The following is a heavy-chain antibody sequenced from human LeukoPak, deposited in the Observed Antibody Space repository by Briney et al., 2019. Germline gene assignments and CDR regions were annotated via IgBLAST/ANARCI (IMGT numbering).Heavy chain of an antibody. CDR1: GYTFTGYY. J-gene: IGHJ4*02. Sequence: GASVKVSCKASGYTFTGYYTHWVRQAPGQGLEWMGWINPNSGGTNYAQKFQGRVTMTRDTSISTAYMELSRQRSDDTAVYYCARDRAGITGTIDFSFDYWGQGTLVTVSS. D-gene: IGHD1-7*01. CDR2: INPNSGGT. V-gene: IGHV1-2*02. CDR3: ARDRAGITGTIDFSFDY.